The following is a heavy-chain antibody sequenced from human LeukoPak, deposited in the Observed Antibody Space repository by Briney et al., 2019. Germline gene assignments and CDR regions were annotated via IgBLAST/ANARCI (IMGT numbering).Heavy chain of an antibody. Sequence: PGGSLRLSCAASGFTVSSNSMSWVRQAPGKGLEWIACIYSDNTHYSDSVKGRFTISRDNSKNTLYLQMHSLRAEDTAVYYCAKAGRLRLGELSSPFDYWGQGTLVTVSS. J-gene: IGHJ4*02. CDR2: IYSDNT. D-gene: IGHD3-16*02. V-gene: IGHV3-53*01. CDR3: AKAGRLRLGELSSPFDY. CDR1: GFTVSSNS.